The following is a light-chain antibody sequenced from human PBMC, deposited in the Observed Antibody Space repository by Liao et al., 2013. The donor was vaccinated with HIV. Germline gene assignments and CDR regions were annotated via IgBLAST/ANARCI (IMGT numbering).Light chain of an antibody. Sequence: SYELTQPPSVSVSPGQTASITCSGDKLGDKYVCWYQQKPGQSPVLVIFQDTKRPSGIPERFSGSNSGNTATLTISGTQAMDEADYYCQAWDSSREVFGGGTKLTVL. CDR2: QDT. V-gene: IGLV3-1*01. CDR3: QAWDSSREV. J-gene: IGLJ2*01. CDR1: KLGDKY.